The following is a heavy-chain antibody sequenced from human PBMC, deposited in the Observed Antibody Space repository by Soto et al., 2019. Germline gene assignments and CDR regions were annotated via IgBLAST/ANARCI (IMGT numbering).Heavy chain of an antibody. J-gene: IGHJ6*02. CDR1: GFTFRSYG. CDR2: ISYDGSNY. CDR3: AKGYSGTGGMDV. D-gene: IGHD5-12*01. Sequence: GGSLRLSCAASGFTFRSYGMHWVRQAPGKGLEWVAIISYDGSNYYHADSVKGRFTISRDNSKTTLYLQMNSLRAEDTAVYYCAKGYSGTGGMDVWGQGTTVTVSS. V-gene: IGHV3-30*18.